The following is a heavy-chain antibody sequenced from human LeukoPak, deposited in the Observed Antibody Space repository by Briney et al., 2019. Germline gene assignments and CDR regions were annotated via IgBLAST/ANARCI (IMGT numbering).Heavy chain of an antibody. D-gene: IGHD3-22*01. CDR1: GGSFXGYY. CDR2: INHSGST. CDR3: ARTDDSSGYYPFDY. Sequence: TLSLTCAXXGGSFXGYYWSWIRQPPGKGLEWIGEINHSGSTNYNPSLKSRVTISVDTSKNQFSLKLSSVTAADTAVYYCARTDDSSGYYPFDYWGQGTLVTVSS. J-gene: IGHJ4*02. V-gene: IGHV4-34*01.